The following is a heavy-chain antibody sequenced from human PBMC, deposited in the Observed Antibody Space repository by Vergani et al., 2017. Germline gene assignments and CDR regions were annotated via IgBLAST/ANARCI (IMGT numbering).Heavy chain of an antibody. D-gene: IGHD4-17*01. CDR1: GFSLSTSGVG. V-gene: IGHV2-5*02. CDR3: THRLFTVSAFDI. CDR2: IYWDDNK. Sequence: QITLKESGPTLGKPTQTPTLTCTFPGFSLSTSGVGVGWNRQPPGKALEWLAVIYWDDNKRYSLSLRSSLTITKDTTKNQVCLKMTNRDPVDTATYYCTHRLFTVSAFDIGGQGTMVTVSS. J-gene: IGHJ3*02.